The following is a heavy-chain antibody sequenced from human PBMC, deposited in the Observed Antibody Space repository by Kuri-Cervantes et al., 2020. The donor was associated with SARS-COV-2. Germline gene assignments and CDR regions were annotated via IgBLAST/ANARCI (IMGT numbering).Heavy chain of an antibody. CDR3: ATNSVSDSYYNGDMDV. CDR1: GGSISSSSYY. Sequence: SETLSLTCTVSGGSISSSSYYWGWVRQPPGKGLEWIGSIYYSGNTYYNPSLKSRVTLSVDTSKNQVSLKLTSVTAADTAVYYCATNSVSDSYYNGDMDVWGKGTTVTVSS. CDR2: IYYSGNT. V-gene: IGHV4-39*07. J-gene: IGHJ6*03. D-gene: IGHD3-10*01.